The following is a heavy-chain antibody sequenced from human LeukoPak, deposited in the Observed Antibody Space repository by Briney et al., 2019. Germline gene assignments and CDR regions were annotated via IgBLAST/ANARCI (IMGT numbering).Heavy chain of an antibody. D-gene: IGHD2-15*01. J-gene: IGHJ6*04. CDR2: ISYEGSNK. CDR3: AKDEGYFLVVVAATVGMDV. CDR1: GFTFSSYG. Sequence: GRSLRLSCAASGFTFSSYGMHWVRQAPGKGLEWVAVISYEGSNKYMADSVKGRFTISRDNSKNTLYLQMNSRRADDTTVYYCAKDEGYFLVVVAATVGMDVWGKGTTVTVSS. V-gene: IGHV3-30*18.